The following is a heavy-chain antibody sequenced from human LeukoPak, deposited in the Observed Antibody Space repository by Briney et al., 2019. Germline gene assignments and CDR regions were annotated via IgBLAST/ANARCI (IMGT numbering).Heavy chain of an antibody. CDR3: ARGSIAAAGPEVGSYYFDY. CDR2: IYYGGST. D-gene: IGHD6-13*01. CDR1: GGSISSYY. Sequence: TSETLSVSCTHPGGSISSYYWSWIRQRPGKGLEWIGHIYYGGSTNYNPSLKSRVTISVDTSKNQCSLKLSSVTAADTAVYYCARGSIAAAGPEVGSYYFDYWGQGTLVTVSS. V-gene: IGHV4-59*01. J-gene: IGHJ4*02.